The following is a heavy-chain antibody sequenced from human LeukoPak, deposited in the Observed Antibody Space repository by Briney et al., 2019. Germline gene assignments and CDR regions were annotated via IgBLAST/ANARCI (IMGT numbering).Heavy chain of an antibody. D-gene: IGHD2-15*01. J-gene: IGHJ3*02. Sequence: ASVKVSCKASGYTLTIYYIHWVRQAPGQGLEWMGIIYPSDGSTTYAQKFQGRVTMTRDMSTSTVYMELSSPRSEDTAVYYCAIGYCRGGSCDDEPGDAFDIWGQGTMVAVSS. CDR3: AIGYCRGGSCDDEPGDAFDI. V-gene: IGHV1-46*01. CDR2: IYPSDGST. CDR1: GYTLTIYY.